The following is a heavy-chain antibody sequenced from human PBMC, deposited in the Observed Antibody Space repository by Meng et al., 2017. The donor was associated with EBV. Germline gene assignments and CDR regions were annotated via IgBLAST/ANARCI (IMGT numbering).Heavy chain of an antibody. Sequence: LQLRGPGPGQVKPSETLSLTCTVSGDSISSFYYWGWIRQPPGRGLEWIGSVHYTGSTYYSPSLKSRVTVSVDTSKNQFSLRLTSVTAADTAVYYCARPFPSWQSPRLDPFGAWGQGTLVTVSS. CDR3: ARPFPSWQSPRLDPFGA. V-gene: IGHV4-39*01. CDR1: GDSISSFYY. J-gene: IGHJ5*02. CDR2: VHYTGST. D-gene: IGHD6-19*01.